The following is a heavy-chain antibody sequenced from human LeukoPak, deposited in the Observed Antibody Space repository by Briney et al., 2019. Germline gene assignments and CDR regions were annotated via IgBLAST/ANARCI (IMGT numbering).Heavy chain of an antibody. CDR1: GYSFTSYW. D-gene: IGHD3-9*01. CDR2: IYPGDSDT. CDR3: ERLRDILTEENYYYMDV. J-gene: IGHJ6*03. Sequence: GESLKISCKGSGYSFTSYWIGWVRQMPGKGLEWMGIIYPGDSDTRYSPSFQGQVTISADKSISTAYLQWSSLKASDTAMYYCERLRDILTEENYYYMDVWGKGTTVTISS. V-gene: IGHV5-51*01.